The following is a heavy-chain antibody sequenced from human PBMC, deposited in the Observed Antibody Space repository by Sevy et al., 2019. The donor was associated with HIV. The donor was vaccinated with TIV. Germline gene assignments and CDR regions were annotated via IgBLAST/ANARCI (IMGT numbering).Heavy chain of an antibody. D-gene: IGHD6-6*01. J-gene: IGHJ4*02. CDR1: GFTFSSYT. CDR2: ISSSSDYI. Sequence: GGSLRLSCAASGFTFSSYTMNWVRQAPGKGLEWVSSISSSSDYIYYIDTVKGRFTSSRDNAKNSMYLQMNSLRADDTAVYYCAREGDSSRSYSDVLDFWGQGTLVTVSS. CDR3: AREGDSSRSYSDVLDF. V-gene: IGHV3-21*01.